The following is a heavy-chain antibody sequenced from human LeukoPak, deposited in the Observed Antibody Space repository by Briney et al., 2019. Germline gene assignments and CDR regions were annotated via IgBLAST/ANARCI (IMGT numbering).Heavy chain of an antibody. J-gene: IGHJ4*02. CDR3: AKVRVTPYIAFDQ. D-gene: IGHD2-21*02. CDR1: GGSIGINNW. CDR2: IYYNGNT. V-gene: IGHV4-4*02. Sequence: PSGTLSLTCAVSGGSIGINNWWSWVRQSPGKGLEWIGEIYYNGNTNYNSSLKSRVTISVDRSKSQFSLRLSSVTAADTGTYYCAKVRVTPYIAFDQWGQGTLLTVSS.